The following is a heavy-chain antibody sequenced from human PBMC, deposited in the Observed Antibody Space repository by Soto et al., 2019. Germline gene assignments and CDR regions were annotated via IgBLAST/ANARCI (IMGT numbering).Heavy chain of an antibody. Sequence: ASVKVSCKASGYTFTSYGISLVRQSPGQGLEWMGWISAYNGNTNYAQKLQGRVTMTTDTSTSTAYMELRSLRSDDTAVYYCARARIQLWLGAFDIWGQGTMVTVSS. CDR3: ARARIQLWLGAFDI. CDR2: ISAYNGNT. V-gene: IGHV1-18*01. CDR1: GYTFTSYG. J-gene: IGHJ3*02. D-gene: IGHD5-18*01.